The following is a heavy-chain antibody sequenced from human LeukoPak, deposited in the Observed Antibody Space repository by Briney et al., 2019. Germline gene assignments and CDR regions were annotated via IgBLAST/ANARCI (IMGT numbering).Heavy chain of an antibody. D-gene: IGHD6-6*01. CDR1: GFTFSSYG. CDR3: AKLARDFDY. V-gene: IGHV3-33*06. Sequence: PGRSLRLSCAASGFTFSSYGMHWVRQAPGKGLEWVAVIWYDGSNKYYADSVKGRFTISRDNSKNTLYLQMSSLRAEDTAVYYCAKLARDFDYWGQGTLVTVSS. CDR2: IWYDGSNK. J-gene: IGHJ4*02.